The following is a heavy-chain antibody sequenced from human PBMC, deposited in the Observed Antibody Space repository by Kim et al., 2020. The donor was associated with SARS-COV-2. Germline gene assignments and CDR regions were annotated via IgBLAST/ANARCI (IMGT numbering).Heavy chain of an antibody. V-gene: IGHV5-51*01. CDR3: ARRSIAAAVNDYFDY. J-gene: IGHJ4*02. D-gene: IGHD6-13*01. CDR2: IYPGDSDT. CDR1: GYSFTSYW. Sequence: GESLKISCKGSGYSFTSYWIGWVRQMPGKGLEWMGIIYPGDSDTRYSPSFQGQVTISADKSISTAYLQWSSLKASDTAMYYCARRSIAAAVNDYFDYWGQGTLVTVSS.